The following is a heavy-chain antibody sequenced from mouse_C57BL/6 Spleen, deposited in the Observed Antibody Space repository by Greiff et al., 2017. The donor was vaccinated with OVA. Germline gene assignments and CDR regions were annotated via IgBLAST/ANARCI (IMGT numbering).Heavy chain of an antibody. CDR3: TRSGTVAPAWFAY. CDR1: GYTFTDYE. J-gene: IGHJ3*01. V-gene: IGHV1-15*01. CDR2: IDPETGGT. D-gene: IGHD1-1*01. Sequence: VQLQESGAELVRPGASVTLSCKASGYTFTDYEMHWVKQTPVHGLEWIGAIDPETGGTAYNQKFKGKAILTADQSSSTAYMELRSLTSEDSAVYYCTRSGTVAPAWFAYWGQGTLVTVSA.